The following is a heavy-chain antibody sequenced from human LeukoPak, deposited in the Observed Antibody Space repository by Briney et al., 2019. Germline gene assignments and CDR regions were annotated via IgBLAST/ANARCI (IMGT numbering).Heavy chain of an antibody. CDR3: ARSTRVIPEDY. V-gene: IGHV1-46*01. Sequence: GASVKVSCKASGYTFTSYAMHWVRQAPGQGLEWMGIINPSGGSTTYAQKFQGRVTMTRDTSTSTVYMELSSLRSEDTAVYFCARSTRVIPEDYWGQGTLVTVSS. CDR1: GYTFTSYA. J-gene: IGHJ4*02. D-gene: IGHD2-21*01. CDR2: INPSGGST.